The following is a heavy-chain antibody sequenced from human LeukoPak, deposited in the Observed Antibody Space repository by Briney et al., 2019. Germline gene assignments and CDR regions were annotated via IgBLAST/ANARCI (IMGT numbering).Heavy chain of an antibody. V-gene: IGHV3-23*01. CDR3: ARGGSGWAYYFNY. Sequence: GGSLRLSCAASGFTFSSYAMSWVRQAPGKGLEWVSAISGSGGSTYYADSVKGRFTISRDNSKNTLYLQMISLRAEDTAVYYCARGGSGWAYYFNYWGQGTLVTVSS. D-gene: IGHD6-19*01. CDR2: ISGSGGST. CDR1: GFTFSSYA. J-gene: IGHJ4*02.